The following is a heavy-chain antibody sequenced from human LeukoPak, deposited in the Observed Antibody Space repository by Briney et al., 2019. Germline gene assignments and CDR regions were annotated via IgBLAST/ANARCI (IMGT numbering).Heavy chain of an antibody. V-gene: IGHV3-30*02. CDR2: IRYDGSNK. CDR1: GFTFSSYA. CDR3: AKDHKYRIAAAGRGWYFDY. D-gene: IGHD6-13*01. J-gene: IGHJ4*02. Sequence: PGGSLRLSCAASGFTFSSYAMHWVRQAPGKGLEWVAFIRYDGSNKYYADSVKGRFTISRDNSKNTLYLQMNSLRAEDTAVYYCAKDHKYRIAAAGRGWYFDYWGQGTLVTVSS.